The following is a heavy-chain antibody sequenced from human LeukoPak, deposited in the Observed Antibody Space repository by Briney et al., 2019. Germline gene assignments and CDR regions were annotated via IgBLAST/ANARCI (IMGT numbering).Heavy chain of an antibody. V-gene: IGHV4-39*01. CDR3: ARLHLVSSDWHPMADS. CDR2: IYYSGST. CDR1: GGSISSSSYY. Sequence: SETLSLTCTVSGGSISSSSYYWGWIRQPPGKGLEWIGSIYYSGSTYYNPSLKSRVTISVDTSKNQFSLKLSSVTAADTAVYYCARLHLVSSDWHPMADSWGQGTLVTVSS. J-gene: IGHJ4*02. D-gene: IGHD6-19*01.